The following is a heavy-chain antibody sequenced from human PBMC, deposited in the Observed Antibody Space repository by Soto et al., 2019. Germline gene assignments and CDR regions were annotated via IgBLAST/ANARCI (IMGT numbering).Heavy chain of an antibody. Sequence: QVQLEESGGGVVQPGRSLRLSCAVSGFTVSSYGMHWVRQAPGKGLEWVAVISRDGRTTFYADSVKGRFTISKDNSRNTPFLEMNSLRDDDMAVYYCTGAVASGYWGQGTLVTVSS. V-gene: IGHV3-30*03. CDR3: TGAVASGY. D-gene: IGHD2-8*02. CDR2: ISRDGRTT. CDR1: GFTVSSYG. J-gene: IGHJ4*02.